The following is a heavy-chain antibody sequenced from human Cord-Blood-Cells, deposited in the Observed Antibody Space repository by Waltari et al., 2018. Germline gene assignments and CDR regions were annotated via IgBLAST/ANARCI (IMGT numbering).Heavy chain of an antibody. CDR3: ARGRVAYYYDSSGDYYYGMDV. CDR2: INQSGST. Sequence: QVQLQQWGAGLLKPSETLSLTCAVYGGSFSGYYWSWIRQPPGKGLGWIGEINQSGSTNYNPSLKSRVTISVDTSKNQFSLKLSSVTAADTAVYYCARGRVAYYYDSSGDYYYGMDVWGQGTTVTVSS. D-gene: IGHD3-22*01. V-gene: IGHV4-34*01. J-gene: IGHJ6*02. CDR1: GGSFSGYY.